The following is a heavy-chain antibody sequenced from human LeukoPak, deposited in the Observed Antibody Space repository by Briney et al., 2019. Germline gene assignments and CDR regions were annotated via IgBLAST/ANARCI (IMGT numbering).Heavy chain of an antibody. J-gene: IGHJ4*02. V-gene: IGHV4-61*02. CDR1: GGSISSGSYY. D-gene: IGHD3-10*01. CDR2: IYTSGST. CDR3: ARLYGSGSSLYFDY. Sequence: SETLSLTCTVSGGSISSGSYYWSWIRQPAGKGLEWIGRIYTSGSTNYNPSLKSRVTISIDTSKNQFSLKLSSVTAADTAVYYCARLYGSGSSLYFDYWGQGTLVTVSS.